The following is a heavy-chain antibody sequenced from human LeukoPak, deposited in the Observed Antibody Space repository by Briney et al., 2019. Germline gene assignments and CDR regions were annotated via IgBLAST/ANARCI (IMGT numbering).Heavy chain of an antibody. CDR1: GFTFSTYW. CDR3: ARDSSGYQ. D-gene: IGHD3-22*01. Sequence: GGSLRLSCAASGFTFSTYWMSWVRQAPGKGLEWVANIKEDGSEKYYGDSVKGRFTISRDNAKNSLYLEMNSLRVEDTAVYYCARDSSGYQWGQGTLVTVSS. V-gene: IGHV3-7*01. CDR2: IKEDGSEK. J-gene: IGHJ4*02.